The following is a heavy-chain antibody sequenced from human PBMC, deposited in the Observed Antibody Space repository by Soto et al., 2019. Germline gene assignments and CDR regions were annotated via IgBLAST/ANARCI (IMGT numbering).Heavy chain of an antibody. Sequence: QVQLQESGPGLVKPSETLSLTCTVSGGSISSYYWSWIRQPPGKGLEWIGYIYYSGSTNYNPSLKSRVTISVDTSKNQFSLKLSSVTAADTAVYYCARHAYSSSDGWFDPWGQGTLVTVSS. D-gene: IGHD6-6*01. J-gene: IGHJ5*02. CDR2: IYYSGST. V-gene: IGHV4-59*08. CDR1: GGSISSYY. CDR3: ARHAYSSSDGWFDP.